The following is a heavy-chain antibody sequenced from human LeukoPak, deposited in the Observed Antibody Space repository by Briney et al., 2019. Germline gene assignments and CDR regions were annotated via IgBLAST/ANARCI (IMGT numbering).Heavy chain of an antibody. CDR3: ARGLSGTSRRVYYYYGMDV. D-gene: IGHD6-19*01. J-gene: IGHJ6*02. V-gene: IGHV1-18*01. CDR1: GYTFTSYG. Sequence: GASVKVFCRASGYTFTSYGISWVRQAPGQGLECMGWISAYNGNTNYAQKLQGRVTMTTDTSTSTAYMELRSLRSDDTAVYYCARGLSGTSRRVYYYYGMDVWGQGTTVTVSS. CDR2: ISAYNGNT.